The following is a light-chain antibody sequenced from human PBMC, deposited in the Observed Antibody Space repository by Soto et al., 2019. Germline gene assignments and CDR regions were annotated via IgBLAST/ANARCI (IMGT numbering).Light chain of an antibody. CDR3: QQSYSTPHT. Sequence: DIQMTQSPSSLSASVGDRVTITCRASQSIGIYLNWFQHHPGKAPKLLIYGASSLQNGVPSGFSGSGSGKDFTLTITSLQPEHFATYYFQQSYSTPHTFGQGTRLEIK. CDR1: QSIGIY. CDR2: GAS. V-gene: IGKV1-39*01. J-gene: IGKJ2*01.